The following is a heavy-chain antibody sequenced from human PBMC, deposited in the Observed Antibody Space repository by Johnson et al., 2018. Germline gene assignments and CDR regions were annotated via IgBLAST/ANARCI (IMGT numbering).Heavy chain of an antibody. CDR3: ARDDGRGAEYLQH. J-gene: IGHJ1*01. D-gene: IGHD2-15*01. CDR1: GFTFSIYG. CDR2: IWYDDNN. V-gene: IGHV3-33*01. Sequence: QVQLVESGGGVVEPGKSLRLSCAASGFTFSIYGMHWVRQAPGKGLEWVATIWYDDNNHYIDSVKGRFTISRDNSKNTRYLQRNSLRAEDTAVYYCARDDGRGAEYLQHWGQGTQVTVSA.